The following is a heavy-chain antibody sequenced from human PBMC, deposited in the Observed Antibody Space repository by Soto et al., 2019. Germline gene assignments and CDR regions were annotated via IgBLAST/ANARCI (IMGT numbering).Heavy chain of an antibody. CDR1: GGSISSYY. CDR2: IYYSGST. D-gene: IGHD6-19*01. J-gene: IGHJ4*02. CDR3: ARVPEYIYSSGSYFDY. V-gene: IGHV4-59*01. Sequence: SETLSLTXTVSGGSISSYYWSWIRQPPGKGLEWIGYIYYSGSTNYNPSLKSRVTISVDTSKNQFSLKLSSVTAADTAVYYCARVPEYIYSSGSYFDYWGQGTLVTVSS.